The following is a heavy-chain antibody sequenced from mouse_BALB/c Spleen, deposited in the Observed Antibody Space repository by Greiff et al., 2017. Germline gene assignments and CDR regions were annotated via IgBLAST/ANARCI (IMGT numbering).Heavy chain of an antibody. Sequence: VMLVESGPGLVAPSQSLSITCTVSGFSLTSYGVHWVRQPPGKGLEWLGVIWAGGSTNYNSALMSRLSISKDNSKSQVFLKMNSLQTDDTAMYYCAREKNGYYTWFAYWGQGTLVTVSA. CDR1: GFSLTSYG. CDR2: IWAGGST. V-gene: IGHV2-9*02. CDR3: AREKNGYYTWFAY. J-gene: IGHJ3*01. D-gene: IGHD2-3*01.